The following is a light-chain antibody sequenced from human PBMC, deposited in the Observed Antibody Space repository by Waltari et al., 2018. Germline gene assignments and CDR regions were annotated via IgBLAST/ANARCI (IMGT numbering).Light chain of an antibody. CDR1: QSLLHSNVNTY. J-gene: IGKJ1*01. CDR2: KVS. V-gene: IGKV2-30*02. Sequence: DVVMTQSPLSLPITPGQPASMTCRSSQSLLHSNVNTYLSWFLQKPGQPPRRLIYKVSNRDSGVPDRFSGSGAGTDFTLKISRVEAEDVGVYYCMQGTHFPPTFGQGTKVEIK. CDR3: MQGTHFPPT.